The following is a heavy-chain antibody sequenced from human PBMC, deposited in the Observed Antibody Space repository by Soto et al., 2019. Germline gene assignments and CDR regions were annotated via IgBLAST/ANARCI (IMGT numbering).Heavy chain of an antibody. CDR1: GYSFTSYW. J-gene: IGHJ6*03. CDR3: ARNGNYSNPYYYYYMDV. CDR2: IYPGDSDT. V-gene: IGHV5-51*01. D-gene: IGHD4-4*01. Sequence: GESLKISCKGSGYSFTSYWIGWVRQMPGKGLEWMGIIYPGDSDTRYSPSFQGQVTISADKSISTAYLQWSSLKASDTAMYYCARNGNYSNPYYYYYMDVRGKGTTVTVSS.